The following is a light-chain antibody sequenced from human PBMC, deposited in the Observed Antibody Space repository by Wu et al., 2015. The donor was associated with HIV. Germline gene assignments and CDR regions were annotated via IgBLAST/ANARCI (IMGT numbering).Light chain of an antibody. V-gene: IGKV1-5*03. J-gene: IGKJ2*01. CDR1: QSISSW. CDR2: KTS. Sequence: DIQMTQSPSTLSASVGDRVTITCRASQSISSWLAWFQQKPGKAPRLLIYKTSTLEIGVPSRFSGSGSGTEFTLTISSLQPDDFATYYCQQYNGLSYEFGQGTKLEIQ. CDR3: QQYNGLSYE.